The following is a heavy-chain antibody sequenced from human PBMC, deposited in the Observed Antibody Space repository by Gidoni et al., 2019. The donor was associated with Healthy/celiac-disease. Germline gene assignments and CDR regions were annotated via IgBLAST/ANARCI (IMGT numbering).Heavy chain of an antibody. Sequence: VQLVQSGAEVKKPGASVKFSCKASGSTFTGYYMHWVRQAPGQGLEWMGWINPNSGGTNYAQKSQGRVTMTRDTSISTAYMELSRLRSDDTAVYYCARKPAAIKGQKLPVDYWGQGTLVTVSS. CDR3: ARKPAAIKGQKLPVDY. CDR1: GSTFTGYY. J-gene: IGHJ4*02. V-gene: IGHV1-2*02. CDR2: INPNSGGT. D-gene: IGHD2-2*01.